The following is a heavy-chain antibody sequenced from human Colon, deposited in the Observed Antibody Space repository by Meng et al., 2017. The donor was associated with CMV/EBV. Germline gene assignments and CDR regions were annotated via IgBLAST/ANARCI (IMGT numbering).Heavy chain of an antibody. Sequence: QVHLQESGPGLVKPSETLALTCTVSGVSFSHYYWGWIRQPAGKGPEWIGRIYIRGGTNYNPSLKSRVTMSVDTSKNQFSLKLSSVTAADTAVYYCAVQPCYDGYCYFDYWGQGTLVTVSS. D-gene: IGHD5-18*01. CDR3: AVQPCYDGYCYFDY. J-gene: IGHJ4*02. CDR2: IYIRGGT. V-gene: IGHV4-4*07. CDR1: GVSFSHYY.